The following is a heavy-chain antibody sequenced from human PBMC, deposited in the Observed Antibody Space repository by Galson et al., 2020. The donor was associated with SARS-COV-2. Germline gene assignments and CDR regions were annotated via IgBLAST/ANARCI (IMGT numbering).Heavy chain of an antibody. CDR3: ARARITMIVVVNEFDY. V-gene: IGHV4-31*03. J-gene: IGHJ4*02. Sequence: SETLSLTCTVSGGPISSGGYHWRWTRQHPGKGLEWHGYIYYSGRTHYNPSLKSRVTISVDTSKNQFSLTLSSVSAADTAVYYCARARITMIVVVNEFDYWGQGTLVTVAS. CDR1: GGPISSGGYH. CDR2: IYYSGRT. D-gene: IGHD3-22*01.